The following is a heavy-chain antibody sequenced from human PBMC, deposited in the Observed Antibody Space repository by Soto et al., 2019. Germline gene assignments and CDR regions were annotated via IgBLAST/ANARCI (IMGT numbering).Heavy chain of an antibody. CDR1: GFTFSSYA. Sequence: GSLRLSCAASGFTFSSYAMHWVRQAPGKGLEWVAVISYDGSNKYYADSVKGRFTISRDNSKNTLYLQMNSLRAEDTAVYYCARDRVAYCGGDCYSCLDYWGQGTLVTVSS. CDR3: ARDRVAYCGGDCYSCLDY. V-gene: IGHV3-30-3*01. J-gene: IGHJ4*02. D-gene: IGHD2-21*02. CDR2: ISYDGSNK.